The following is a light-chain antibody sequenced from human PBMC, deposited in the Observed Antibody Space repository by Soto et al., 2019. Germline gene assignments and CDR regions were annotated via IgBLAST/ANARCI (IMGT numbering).Light chain of an antibody. CDR2: RNN. J-gene: IGLJ2*01. Sequence: QSVRTQPPSGSRTPGQRVTISCSGSSSNIGSNYVYWYQQLPGTAPKLLIYRNNQWPSGVPDRFSGSKSGTSASLAISGLRSEDEAYYYCAAWDDSLSGVVFGGGTKLTFL. CDR3: AAWDDSLSGVV. CDR1: SSNIGSNY. V-gene: IGLV1-47*01.